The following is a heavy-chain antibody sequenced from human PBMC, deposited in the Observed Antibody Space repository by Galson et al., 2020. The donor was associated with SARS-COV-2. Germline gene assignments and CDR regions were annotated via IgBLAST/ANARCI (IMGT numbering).Heavy chain of an antibody. CDR2: ISSEGGEK. V-gene: IGHV3-30-3*01. Sequence: GGSLRLSCAASGFTFSGYDFSWVRQTPGKGLEWVSLISSEGGEKNYLDSVKGRFTISRDNSKKTVYLQMNSLRHEDTAVYYCARGGGLMTRFFDDYGLDVWGRGTAVTVSS. CDR1: GFTFSGYD. CDR3: ARGGGLMTRFFDDYGLDV. D-gene: IGHD3-9*01. J-gene: IGHJ6*01.